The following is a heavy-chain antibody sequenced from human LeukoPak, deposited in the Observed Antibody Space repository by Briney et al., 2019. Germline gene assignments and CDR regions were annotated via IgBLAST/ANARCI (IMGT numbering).Heavy chain of an antibody. D-gene: IGHD3-10*01. CDR2: IYTSGST. CDR3: ARGGSGSYYIDY. Sequence: PSETLSLTCTVSGGSISSGSYYWSWIRQPAGKGLEWIGRIYTSGSTNYNPSLKSRVTISVDTSKNQFSLKLSSVTAADTAVYYCARGGSGSYYIDYWGQGTLVTVSS. V-gene: IGHV4-61*02. CDR1: GGSISSGSYY. J-gene: IGHJ4*02.